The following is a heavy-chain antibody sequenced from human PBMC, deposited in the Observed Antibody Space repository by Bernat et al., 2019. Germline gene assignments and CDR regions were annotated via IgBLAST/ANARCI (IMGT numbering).Heavy chain of an antibody. CDR3: ARGGGLDWGVTNFDY. V-gene: IGHV3-66*01. Sequence: EVQLVESGGGLVQPGGSPRLSCAASGLTVSSNYMSWVRQGPGKGLEFVSVIYGDGTTHYADSVKGRFTISRDNSKNMLYLQMNSLRAEDTAVYYCARGGGLDWGVTNFDYWGQGTLVTVSS. CDR2: IYGDGTT. CDR1: GLTVSSNY. J-gene: IGHJ4*02. D-gene: IGHD3-9*01.